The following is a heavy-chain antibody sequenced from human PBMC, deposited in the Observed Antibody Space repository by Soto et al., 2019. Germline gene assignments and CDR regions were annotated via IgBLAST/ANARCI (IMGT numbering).Heavy chain of an antibody. CDR3: AHVYSRSWFAY. CDR2: IYWDDDK. Sequence: SGPTLVNPTQTLTLTCTFSGFSLSTSGVGVGWIRQPPGKALEWLALIYWDDDKRYSPSLKSRLAITKDTSKNQVVLTVTNINPVDTGTYYCAHVYSRSWFAYWGQGTVVTVSS. CDR1: GFSLSTSGVG. D-gene: IGHD6-13*01. J-gene: IGHJ5*01. V-gene: IGHV2-5*02.